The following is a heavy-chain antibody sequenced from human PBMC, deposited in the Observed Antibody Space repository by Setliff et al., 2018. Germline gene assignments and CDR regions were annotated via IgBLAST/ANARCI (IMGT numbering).Heavy chain of an antibody. CDR1: GDSFSDYY. J-gene: IGHJ2*01. D-gene: IGHD2-21*01. CDR3: ARAQVVFAISAPVWYFEL. CDR2: INHSGST. Sequence: SETLSLTCVVYGDSFSDYYWSWIRQPPGKGLEWIEEINHSGSTNYNPSLKSRVSMSVEKSKNQFSLKLTSVTAADTAVYYCARAQVVFAISAPVWYFELWGRGTQVTVSS. V-gene: IGHV4-34*01.